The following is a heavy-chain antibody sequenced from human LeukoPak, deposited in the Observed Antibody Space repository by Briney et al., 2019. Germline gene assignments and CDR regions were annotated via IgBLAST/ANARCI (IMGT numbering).Heavy chain of an antibody. Sequence: SQTLSLTCAVSGGSLSSGGYSWSWIRQPPGTGLEWIGYIYHSGSTYYNPSLKSRVTISVDRSKNQFSLKLSSVTVADTAVYYCARNYYYDSSGWTDAFDIWGQGTMVTVSS. V-gene: IGHV4-30-2*01. CDR2: IYHSGST. CDR1: GGSLSSGGYS. J-gene: IGHJ3*02. CDR3: ARNYYYDSSGWTDAFDI. D-gene: IGHD3-22*01.